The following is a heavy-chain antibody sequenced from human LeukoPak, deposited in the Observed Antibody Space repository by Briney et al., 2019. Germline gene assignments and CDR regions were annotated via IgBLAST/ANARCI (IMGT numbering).Heavy chain of an antibody. CDR1: GYTFTSYG. J-gene: IGHJ6*02. V-gene: IGHV1-18*01. Sequence: ASVKVSCKASGYTFTSYGISWVRQASGQGLEWMGWISAYNGNTNYAQKLQGRVTMTTDTSTSTAYMELRSLRSDDTAVYYCTRAYYDFWSGYYHNPKGYYYYGMDVWGQGTTVTVSS. CDR3: TRAYYDFWSGYYHNPKGYYYYGMDV. CDR2: ISAYNGNT. D-gene: IGHD3-3*01.